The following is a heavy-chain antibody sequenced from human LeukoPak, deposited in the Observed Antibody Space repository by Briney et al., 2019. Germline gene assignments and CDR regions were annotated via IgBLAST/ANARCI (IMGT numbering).Heavy chain of an antibody. J-gene: IGHJ4*02. CDR2: INAGNGNT. CDR1: GYTFTSYA. D-gene: IGHD6-13*01. V-gene: IGHV1-3*01. Sequence: ASVKVSCKASGYTFTSYAMHWVRQAPGQRLEWMGWINAGNGNTKYSQKFQGRVTITRDTSASTASMELSSLRSEDTAVYYCARVARDAGTVGDYWGQGTLVTVSS. CDR3: ARVARDAGTVGDY.